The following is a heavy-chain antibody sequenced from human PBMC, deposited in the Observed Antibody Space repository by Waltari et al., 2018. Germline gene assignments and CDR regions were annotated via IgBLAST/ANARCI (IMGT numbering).Heavy chain of an antibody. CDR2: IRYDGSNK. CDR3: ARDECTNGVCYLDY. J-gene: IGHJ4*02. CDR1: GFTFSSYG. V-gene: IGHV3-30*02. D-gene: IGHD2-8*01. Sequence: QVQLVESGGGVVQPGGSLRLSCAASGFTFSSYGMHWVRQAPGKGLEWVAFIRYDGSNKYYADSVKGRFTISRDNSKNTLYLQMNSLRAEDTAVYYCARDECTNGVCYLDYWGQGTLVTVSS.